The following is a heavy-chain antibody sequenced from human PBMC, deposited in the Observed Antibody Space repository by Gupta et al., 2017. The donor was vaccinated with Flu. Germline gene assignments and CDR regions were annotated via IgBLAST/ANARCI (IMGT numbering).Heavy chain of an antibody. D-gene: IGHD6-6*01. V-gene: IGHV3-48*01. CDR3: ARVESRRLNFFDY. CDR2: ISGSSPNI. Sequence: EVQLVESGGDLVQTGGSLRLSCAASGFTFSTYSMSWVRQAPGKGLEWISYISGSSPNIYYAASVQGRFTISRDNAKNSLYLQLNSLRAEDTAVYYCARVESRRLNFFDYWGQGTLVAVSS. CDR1: GFTFSTYS. J-gene: IGHJ4*02.